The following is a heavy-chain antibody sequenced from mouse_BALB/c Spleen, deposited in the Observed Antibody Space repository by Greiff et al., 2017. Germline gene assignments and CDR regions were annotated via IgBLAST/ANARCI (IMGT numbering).Heavy chain of an antibody. CDR3: ARSGTARASWFAY. V-gene: IGHV5-17*02. Sequence: EVKLQESGGGLVQPGGSRKLSCAASGFTFSSFGMHWVRQAPEKGLEWVAYISSGSSTIYYADTVKGRFTIARDNPKNTLFLQMTSLRSEDTAMYYCARSGTARASWFAYWGQGTLVTVSA. D-gene: IGHD3-2*01. CDR1: GFTFSSFG. CDR2: ISSGSSTI. J-gene: IGHJ3*01.